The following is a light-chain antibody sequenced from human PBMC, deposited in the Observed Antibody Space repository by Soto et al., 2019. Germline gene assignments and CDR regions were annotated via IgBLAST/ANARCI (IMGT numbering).Light chain of an antibody. CDR1: QSPRHRGGKNN. CDR2: LGP. V-gene: IGKV2-28*01. J-gene: IGKJ4*01. CDR3: MQALQTPLT. Sequence: DIVMTQSPLSLPVTPGEPASSSCRPVQSPRHRGGKNNLVWYLQGPGQSPQLLISLGPNGASGVPDRFSGSVSGTDFTLKISRVEAEDVGVYFCMQALQTPLTFGGGTRVEIK.